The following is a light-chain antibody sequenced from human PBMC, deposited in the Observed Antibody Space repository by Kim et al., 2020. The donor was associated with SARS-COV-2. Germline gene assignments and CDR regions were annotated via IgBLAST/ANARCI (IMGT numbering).Light chain of an antibody. CDR2: DAS. CDR3: QQYGSSPALT. V-gene: IGKV3-20*01. CDR1: QSISNY. J-gene: IGKJ4*01. Sequence: IVLTQSPGTLSLSPGERATLSCRASQSISNYLAWYQSKPGQAPRLLIYDASTRATGTPDSFSGSGSGTEFTLAISRLEPEDFAVYYCQQYGSSPALTFGGGTKLEI.